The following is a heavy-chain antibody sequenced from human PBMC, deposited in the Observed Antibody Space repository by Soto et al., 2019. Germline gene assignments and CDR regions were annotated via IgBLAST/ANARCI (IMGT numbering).Heavy chain of an antibody. J-gene: IGHJ4*02. D-gene: IGHD3-22*01. CDR1: GFTFSDYY. CDR2: ISSSSSYT. V-gene: IGHV3-11*06. Sequence: GGSLRLSCAASGFTFSDYYMSWIRQAPGKGLEWVSYISSSSSYTNYADSVKGRFTISRDNAKNSLYLQMNSLRAEDTAVYYCVRDYYDSSGYYGYWGQGTLVTVSS. CDR3: VRDYYDSSGYYGY.